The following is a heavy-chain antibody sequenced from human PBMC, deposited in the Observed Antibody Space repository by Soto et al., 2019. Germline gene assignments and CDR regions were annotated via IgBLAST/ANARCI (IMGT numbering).Heavy chain of an antibody. V-gene: IGHV2-5*02. Sequence: QITLKESGPTLVKPTQTLTLTCTFSGFSLSTSGGGVVWIRQPPGKALEWLALIYWDDDKRYSPSLKRRLTITKDPSKNQVVLTMTNMDPVDTATYYCAHSLTTTGYSSGWNRKFDYWGQGNLVTVSS. J-gene: IGHJ4*02. D-gene: IGHD6-19*01. CDR1: GFSLSTSGGG. CDR2: IYWDDDK. CDR3: AHSLTTTGYSSGWNRKFDY.